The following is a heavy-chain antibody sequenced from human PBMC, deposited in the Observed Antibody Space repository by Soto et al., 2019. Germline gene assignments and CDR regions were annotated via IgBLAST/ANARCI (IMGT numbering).Heavy chain of an antibody. CDR2: IWYDGSNK. Sequence: QVQLVESGGGVVQPGRSLRLSCAASGFTFSSYGMHWVRQAPGKGLEWVAVIWYDGSNKYYADSVKGRFTISRDNSKNTLYLQMNSLRAEDTAVDYCARDGRLLWFGEVYFDYWGQGTLVTVSS. CDR1: GFTFSSYG. V-gene: IGHV3-33*01. D-gene: IGHD3-10*01. CDR3: ARDGRLLWFGEVYFDY. J-gene: IGHJ4*02.